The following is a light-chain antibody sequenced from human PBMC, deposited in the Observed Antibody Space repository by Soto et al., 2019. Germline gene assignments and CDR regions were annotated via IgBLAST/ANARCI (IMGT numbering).Light chain of an antibody. V-gene: IGKV1-27*01. CDR1: HFISNF. CDR2: SAT. Sequence: DIQMTQSPSSLSASAGDSVTITCRASHFISNFLAWYHLRPGKPPRLLIYSATTLHSGVPSRFRGSGGGTDFTLTISGLQPEDAGTYYCQSCRNVPYIFAQGTRVE. CDR3: QSCRNVPYI. J-gene: IGKJ2*01.